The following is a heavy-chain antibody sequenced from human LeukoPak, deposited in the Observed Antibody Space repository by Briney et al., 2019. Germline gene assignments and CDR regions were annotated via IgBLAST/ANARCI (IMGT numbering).Heavy chain of an antibody. CDR3: ARDQVDAGSYFAFFDY. CDR1: GYTFTGYY. J-gene: IGHJ4*02. Sequence: ASVKVSCKASGYTFTGYYIHWVRQAPGQGPEWMGWIYPHSGGTSYAQKFQGRVTMTRDTSISTAHMELSRLRSDDTAVYYCARDQVDAGSYFAFFDYWGQGTLVTVSS. V-gene: IGHV1-2*02. D-gene: IGHD1-26*01. CDR2: IYPHSGGT.